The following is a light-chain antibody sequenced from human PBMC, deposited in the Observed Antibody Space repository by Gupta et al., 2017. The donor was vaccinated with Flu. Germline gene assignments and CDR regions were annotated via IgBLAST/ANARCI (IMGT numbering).Light chain of an antibody. CDR3: QSSDSTGTYVV. CDR2: KHS. Sequence: GDALPKQYAYWYQQKSGQAPVLLIYKHSERPSGIPERFSGSNSGTTVTLTSSGVQAEDEADYYCQSSDSTGTYVVFGGGTKLTVL. J-gene: IGLJ2*01. CDR1: ALPKQY. V-gene: IGLV3-25*03.